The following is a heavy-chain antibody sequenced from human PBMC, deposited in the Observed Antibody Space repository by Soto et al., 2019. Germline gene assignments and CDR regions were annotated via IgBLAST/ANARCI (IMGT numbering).Heavy chain of an antibody. CDR2: IYYCGST. CDR3: ATSTWFDP. J-gene: IGHJ5*02. V-gene: IGHV4-39*01. CDR1: GGSISSRGYY. D-gene: IGHD2-2*01. Sequence: QLQLQESGPGLVKPSETLSLTCTVSGGSISSRGYYWGWIRQPPGKGLEWIGTIYYCGSTHYNPSLKSRVTISVDTSKNQFSLKLSSVTAADTAVYYCATSTWFDPWGQGTLVTVSS.